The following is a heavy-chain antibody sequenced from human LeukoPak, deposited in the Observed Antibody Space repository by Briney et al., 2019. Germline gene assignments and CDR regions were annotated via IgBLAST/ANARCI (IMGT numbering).Heavy chain of an antibody. J-gene: IGHJ6*02. CDR1: GFNVSNNY. CDR3: ARDKVGYTYGYVRAHYGMDV. V-gene: IGHV3-66*01. CDR2: IYSGGRT. D-gene: IGHD5-18*01. Sequence: GGSLRLSCIASGFNVSNNYMSWVRQAPGKGLEWVSVIYSGGRTNFVESVKGRFVISRDNSTSTLFLKMNSLRAEDTAVYYCARDKVGYTYGYVRAHYGMDVWGQGTTVIVSS.